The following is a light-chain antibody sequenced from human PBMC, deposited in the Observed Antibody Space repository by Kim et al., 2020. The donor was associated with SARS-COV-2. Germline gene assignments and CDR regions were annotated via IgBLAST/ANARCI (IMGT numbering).Light chain of an antibody. Sequence: GKTVTISCTRSSGSIASKYVQSYQQRPSSSPIAVIFENNQRPSGVPDRFSGSIDSSSNSASLTISGLKNEDEADYYCQSFDSNIQVFGGGTQLTV. V-gene: IGLV6-57*01. CDR3: QSFDSNIQV. CDR2: ENN. CDR1: SGSIASKY. J-gene: IGLJ3*02.